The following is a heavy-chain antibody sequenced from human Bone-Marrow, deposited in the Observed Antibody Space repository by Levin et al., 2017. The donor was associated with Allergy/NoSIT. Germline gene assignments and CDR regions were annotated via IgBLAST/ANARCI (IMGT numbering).Heavy chain of an antibody. CDR2: IYTSGST. Sequence: SETLSLTCTVSGGSISSYYWSWIRQPAGKGLEWIGRIYTSGSTNYNPSLKSRVTMSVDTSKNQFSLKLSSVTAADTAVYYCARDPDYGSGSYGVGWFDPWGQGTLVTVSS. J-gene: IGHJ5*02. D-gene: IGHD3-10*01. CDR1: GGSISSYY. CDR3: ARDPDYGSGSYGVGWFDP. V-gene: IGHV4-4*07.